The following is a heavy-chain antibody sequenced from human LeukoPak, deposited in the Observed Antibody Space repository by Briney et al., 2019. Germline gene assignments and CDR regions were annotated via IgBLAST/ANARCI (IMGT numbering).Heavy chain of an antibody. J-gene: IGHJ4*02. CDR3: ATDYYDSSGNEYYFDY. Sequence: PGGSLRLSRAASGFTFNRYGMHWVRQAPGKGLEWVAVISFDGKVSYYADSVKGRFTISRDNSKNTLDLQMNSLRPEDTAVYYCATDYYDSSGNEYYFDYWGQGTLVTVSS. CDR1: GFTFNRYG. D-gene: IGHD3-22*01. V-gene: IGHV3-30*03. CDR2: ISFDGKVS.